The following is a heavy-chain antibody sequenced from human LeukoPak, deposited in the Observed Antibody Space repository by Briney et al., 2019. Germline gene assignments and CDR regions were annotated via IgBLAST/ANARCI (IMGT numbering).Heavy chain of an antibody. Sequence: GGSLRLSCAASGFTVSTNYMSWVRQAPGKGLEWVSIIYSGGSTYYADSVKGRFNISRDNSKNTLYLQVNSLRAEDTALYYCARRGDGGRSFDYWGQGTLVTVSS. CDR1: GFTVSTNY. CDR2: IYSGGST. J-gene: IGHJ4*02. CDR3: ARRGDGGRSFDY. D-gene: IGHD4-23*01. V-gene: IGHV3-53*01.